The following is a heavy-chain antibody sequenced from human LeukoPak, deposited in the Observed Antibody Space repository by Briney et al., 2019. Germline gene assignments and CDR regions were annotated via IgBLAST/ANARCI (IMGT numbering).Heavy chain of an antibody. V-gene: IGHV1-46*01. J-gene: IGHJ3*02. CDR1: GYTFTSYY. CDR2: INPSGGST. Sequence: ASVKVSCKASGYTFTSYYVHWVRQAPGQGLEWMGIINPSGGSTSYAQKFQGRVTMTRDTSTSTVYMELSGLRSEDTAVYYCARDRGVDTDRPDAFDIWGQGTMVTVSS. CDR3: ARDRGVDTDRPDAFDI. D-gene: IGHD5-18*01.